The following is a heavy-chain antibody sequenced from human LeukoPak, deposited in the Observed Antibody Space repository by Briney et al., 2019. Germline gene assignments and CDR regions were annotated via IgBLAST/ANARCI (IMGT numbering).Heavy chain of an antibody. CDR1: GFTFDDYA. J-gene: IGHJ4*02. Sequence: GGSLRLSCAASGFTFDDYAMHWVRQAPGKGLEWVSGISWNSGSIGYADSVKGRFTISRDNAKNSLYLQMNSLRAEDMALYYCAKGVGTRGYYFDYWGQGTLVTVSS. CDR2: ISWNSGSI. V-gene: IGHV3-9*03. D-gene: IGHD1-7*01. CDR3: AKGVGTRGYYFDY.